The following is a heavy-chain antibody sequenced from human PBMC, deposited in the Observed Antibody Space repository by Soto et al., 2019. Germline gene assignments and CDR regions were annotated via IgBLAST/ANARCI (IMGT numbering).Heavy chain of an antibody. J-gene: IGHJ3*02. CDR3: TSGSWSGEVFDI. D-gene: IGHD2-21*01. CDR2: IIPMLGVR. CDR1: GGTFSTYS. V-gene: IGHV1-69*02. Sequence: QVQLVQSGAEVKKPGSSVKVSCKDSGGTFSTYSMFWVRQAPGQGLEWMGRIIPMLGVRNYAQRFQDRVTITADKSTATVHLGLSSLTSVDTALYYCTSGSWSGEVFDIWGQGTMVTVSS.